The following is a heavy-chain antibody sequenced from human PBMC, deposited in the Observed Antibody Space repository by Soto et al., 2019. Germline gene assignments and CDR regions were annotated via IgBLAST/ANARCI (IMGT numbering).Heavy chain of an antibody. CDR1: GFTFSSYG. CDR3: ERDTVQQLVDY. CDR2: IWYDGSNK. D-gene: IGHD6-13*01. V-gene: IGHV3-33*01. J-gene: IGHJ4*02. Sequence: QVQLVESGGGVVQPGRSLRLSCAASGFTFSSYGMHWVRQAPGKGLEWVAVIWYDGSNKYYADSVKGRFTISRDNSKNTLYLQMNSLRAEDTAVYYGERDTVQQLVDYWGQGTLVTVSS.